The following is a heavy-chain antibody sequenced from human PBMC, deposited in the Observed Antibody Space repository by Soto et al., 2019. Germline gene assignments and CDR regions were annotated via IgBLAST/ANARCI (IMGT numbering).Heavy chain of an antibody. CDR3: AAVVNVTFYHYYYGMDV. D-gene: IGHD1-1*01. J-gene: IGHJ6*02. CDR2: IAVGSGNT. V-gene: IGHV1-58*02. CDR1: GFTFSNSA. Sequence: QMQLVQSGPEVKKPGTSVRLSCKASGFTFSNSAIQWVRQARGQRLEWIGWIAVGSGNTNYAQKFQERVTLTREVSVSTAYMELSRLSSEDTGVDFRAAVVNVTFYHYYYGMDVWGQGTTVIVSS.